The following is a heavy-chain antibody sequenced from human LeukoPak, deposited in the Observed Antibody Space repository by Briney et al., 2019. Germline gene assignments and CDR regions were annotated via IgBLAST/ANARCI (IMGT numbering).Heavy chain of an antibody. Sequence: GGSLRLSCAASGFTFSTYSMHWVRGAPGKGLEWVSSFSCSSYIYYADSMKGRFTISRDNAKNSLYLQMNSLRAEDTAVYYCARDPTYYYDSSGYPRAPLSVDYWGQGTLVTVSS. CDR1: GFTFSTYS. CDR2: FSCSSYI. V-gene: IGHV3-21*01. D-gene: IGHD3-22*01. CDR3: ARDPTYYYDSSGYPRAPLSVDY. J-gene: IGHJ4*02.